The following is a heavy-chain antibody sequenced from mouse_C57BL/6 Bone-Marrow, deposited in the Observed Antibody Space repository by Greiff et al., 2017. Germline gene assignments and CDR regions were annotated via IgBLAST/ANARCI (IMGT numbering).Heavy chain of an antibody. J-gene: IGHJ1*03. Sequence: ESGPGLVKPSQSLSLTCSVTGYSITSGYYWNWIRQFPGNKLEWMGYISYDGSNNYNPSLKNRISITRDTSKNQFFLKLNSVTTEDTATYYCARGGWLLRRYFDVWGTGTTVTVSS. CDR2: ISYDGSN. CDR1: GYSITSGYY. V-gene: IGHV3-6*01. D-gene: IGHD2-3*01. CDR3: ARGGWLLRRYFDV.